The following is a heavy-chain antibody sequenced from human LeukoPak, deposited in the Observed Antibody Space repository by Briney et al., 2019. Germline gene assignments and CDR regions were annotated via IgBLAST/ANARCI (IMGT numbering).Heavy chain of an antibody. CDR2: MNPNSGNT. J-gene: IGHJ6*03. D-gene: IGHD2-2*01. CDR1: GYTFTSYD. Sequence: ASVKVSCKASGYTFTSYDINWVRQATGQGLEWMGWMNPNSGNTGYAQKFQGRVTITRNTSISTAYMELSSLRSEDTAVCYCARAMIVVVPAAMGMLNYYYYYMDVWGKGTTVTVSS. CDR3: ARAMIVVVPAAMGMLNYYYYYMDV. V-gene: IGHV1-8*03.